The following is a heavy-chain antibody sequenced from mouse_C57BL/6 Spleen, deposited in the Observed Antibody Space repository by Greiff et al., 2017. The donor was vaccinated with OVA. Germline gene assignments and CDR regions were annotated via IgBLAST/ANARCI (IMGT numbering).Heavy chain of an antibody. CDR1: GYTFTSYW. D-gene: IGHD1-1*01. CDR3: ARDYYGSSGYFDV. Sequence: VQLQQPGAELVRPGTSVKLSCKASGYTFTSYWMHWVKQRPGQGLEWIGVIDPSDSYTNYNQKFKGKATLTADTSSSTAYMQLSSLTSEDSAVYYCARDYYGSSGYFDVWGTGTTVTVSS. J-gene: IGHJ1*03. V-gene: IGHV1-59*01. CDR2: IDPSDSYT.